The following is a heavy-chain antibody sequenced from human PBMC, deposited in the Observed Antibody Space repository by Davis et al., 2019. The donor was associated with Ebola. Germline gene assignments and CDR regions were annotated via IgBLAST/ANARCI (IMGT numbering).Heavy chain of an antibody. Sequence: AASVKVSCKASGYTFTGYYMHWVRQAPGQGLEWMGRINPNSGGTNYAQKFQGRVTMTRDTSMSTAYMELRRLSSDDTAMYYCARGRDSMDVWGKGTTVTVSS. J-gene: IGHJ6*04. CDR2: INPNSGGT. V-gene: IGHV1-2*06. CDR1: GYTFTGYY. CDR3: ARGRDSMDV. D-gene: IGHD5-24*01.